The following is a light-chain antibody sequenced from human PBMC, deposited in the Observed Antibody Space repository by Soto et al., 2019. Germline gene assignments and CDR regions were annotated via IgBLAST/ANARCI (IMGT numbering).Light chain of an antibody. CDR2: GTS. Sequence: EIVLTQSPGSLSVSRGESCSRSSMASQNISTTDLTWYQQKPGQAPRVLIYGTSTRAPGIPDRFSGSGSGTDFTLTITRLEPEDFAVYYCQHYGTSPKWTFGPGTKVDIK. J-gene: IGKJ1*01. CDR1: QNISTTD. V-gene: IGKV3-20*01. CDR3: QHYGTSPKWT.